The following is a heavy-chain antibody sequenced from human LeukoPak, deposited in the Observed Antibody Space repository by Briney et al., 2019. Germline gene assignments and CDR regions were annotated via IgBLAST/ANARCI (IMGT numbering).Heavy chain of an antibody. V-gene: IGHV4-39*07. CDR3: AGLHSSGWYVSGFDP. CDR1: GGSISSSSYF. J-gene: IGHJ5*02. D-gene: IGHD6-19*01. CDR2: TSYSGST. Sequence: PSETLSLTCTVSGGSISSSSYFWGWIRQPPGKGLEWVGSTSYSGSTYYNPSLKSRVTISVDTSKNQFSLKLSSVTAADTAVYYCAGLHSSGWYVSGFDPWGQGTLVTVSS.